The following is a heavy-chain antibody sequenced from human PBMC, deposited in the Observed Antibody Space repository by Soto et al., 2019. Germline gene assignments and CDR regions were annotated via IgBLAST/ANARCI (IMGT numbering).Heavy chain of an antibody. CDR2: ISAYNGNT. Sequence: AASVKVSCKASGYTFTSYGISWVRQAPGQGLEWMGWISAYNGNTNYAQKLQGRVTMTTDTSTSTAYMELRSLRSDDTAVYYCARGKNYYDSSGYYDYWGQGTLVTVSS. CDR3: ARGKNYYDSSGYYDY. D-gene: IGHD3-22*01. J-gene: IGHJ4*02. V-gene: IGHV1-18*01. CDR1: GYTFTSYG.